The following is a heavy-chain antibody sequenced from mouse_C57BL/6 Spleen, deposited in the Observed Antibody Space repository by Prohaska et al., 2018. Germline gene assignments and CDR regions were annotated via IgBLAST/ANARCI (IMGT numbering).Heavy chain of an antibody. CDR2: ISRGSSTI. D-gene: IGHD1-1*01. CDR3: ASYYGSSYWYFDV. J-gene: IGHJ1*03. V-gene: IGHV5-17*01. Sequence: EVQLVESGGGLVKPGGSLKLSCAASGFTFSDYGMHWVRQAPEKGLEWVALISRGSSTIYYADTVKGRFTISRDNAKNTLFLQMTNLRSEDTAMYYCASYYGSSYWYFDVWGTGTTVTVSS. CDR1: GFTFSDYG.